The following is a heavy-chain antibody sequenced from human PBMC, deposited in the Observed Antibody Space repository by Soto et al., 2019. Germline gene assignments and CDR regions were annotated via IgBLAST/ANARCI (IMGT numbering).Heavy chain of an antibody. CDR2: VYYSGRT. D-gene: IGHD3-9*01. CDR1: GGSVSSSSYY. J-gene: IGHJ4*02. V-gene: IGHV4-39*01. CDR3: GRLEGLATISYYFDY. Sequence: QLQLQESGPGLVKPSETLSLTCTVSGGSVSSSSYYWGWVRQPPGKGLEWIGSVYYSGRTYYNPSLESRVTISVDKAKIQFSLKLMSLSAADTAVYYCGRLEGLATISYYFDYWGQGARVTVSS.